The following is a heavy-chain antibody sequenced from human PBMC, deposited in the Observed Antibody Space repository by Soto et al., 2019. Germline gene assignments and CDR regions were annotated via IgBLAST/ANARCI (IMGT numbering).Heavy chain of an antibody. Sequence: RLSCISSGFTFSRYGMHWVRQAPGKGLEWVAVMSHDGSNKWYADSVEGRFDVSRDNSKNTLFLEMNSLRAEDTGLYYCVKNPYYETFTRFDYLEYGGQG. CDR3: VKNPYYETFTRFDYLEY. CDR2: MSHDGSNK. CDR1: GFTFSRYG. V-gene: IGHV3-30*18. D-gene: IGHD3-3*01. J-gene: IGHJ4*02.